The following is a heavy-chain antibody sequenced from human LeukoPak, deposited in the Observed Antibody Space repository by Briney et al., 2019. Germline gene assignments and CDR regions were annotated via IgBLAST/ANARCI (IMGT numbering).Heavy chain of an antibody. V-gene: IGHV3-53*01. CDR1: GFTFSDHY. CDR3: AREDGSGSYPGYYYGMDV. D-gene: IGHD3-10*01. CDR2: IYTGGNT. J-gene: IGHJ6*02. Sequence: GGSLRLSCAASGFTFSDHYMNWVRQAPGKGLEWVSLIYTGGNTFYADSVKGRFTISRDISKNTLYLQMNSLRAEDTAVYYCAREDGSGSYPGYYYGMDVWGQGTTVTVSS.